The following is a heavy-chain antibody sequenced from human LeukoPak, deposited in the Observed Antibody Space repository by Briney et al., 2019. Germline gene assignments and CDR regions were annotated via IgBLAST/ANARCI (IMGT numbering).Heavy chain of an antibody. V-gene: IGHV4-31*03. D-gene: IGHD3-10*01. CDR3: ARGAEVRGVSFDY. Sequence: PSQTLSPTCTVSGGSISSGGYYWSWIRQHPGKGLEWIGYIYYSGSTYYNPSLKSRVTISVDTSKNQFSLKLSSVTAADTAVYYCARGAEVRGVSFDYWGQGTLVTVSS. CDR2: IYYSGST. J-gene: IGHJ4*02. CDR1: GGSISSGGYY.